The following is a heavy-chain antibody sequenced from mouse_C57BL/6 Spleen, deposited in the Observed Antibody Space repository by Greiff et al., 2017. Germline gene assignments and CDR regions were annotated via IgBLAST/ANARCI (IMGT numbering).Heavy chain of an antibody. Sequence: QVQLKESGPGLVQPSQSLSITCTVSGFSLTSYGVHWVRQSPGKGLEWLGVIWSGGSTDYNAAFISRLSISKDNSKSQVFFKMNRLQAEDTAIYYCARNSDGTGSFFDYWGQGTTLTVSS. CDR3: ARNSDGTGSFFDY. CDR1: GFSLTSYG. CDR2: IWSGGST. D-gene: IGHD4-1*01. J-gene: IGHJ2*01. V-gene: IGHV2-2*01.